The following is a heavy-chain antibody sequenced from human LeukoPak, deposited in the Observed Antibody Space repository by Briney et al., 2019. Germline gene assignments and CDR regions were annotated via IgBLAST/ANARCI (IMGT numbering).Heavy chain of an antibody. CDR2: INQAGSEK. CDR3: ARVVVGVTNRFDP. Sequence: AGSLRLSCAASGFIFSSYWMSWLRQAPGKGLEWVANINQAGSEKYYVDSVKGRFTISRDNAKNSLFLQMNSLRAEDTAVYFCARVVVGVTNRFDPWGQGTLVSVSS. D-gene: IGHD2-15*01. V-gene: IGHV3-7*05. CDR1: GFIFSSYW. J-gene: IGHJ5*02.